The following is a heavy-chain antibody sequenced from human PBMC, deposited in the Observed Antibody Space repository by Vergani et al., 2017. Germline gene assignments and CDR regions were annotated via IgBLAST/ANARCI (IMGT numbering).Heavy chain of an antibody. CDR2: IYTSGST. Sequence: QVQLQESGPGLVKPSQTLSLTCTVSGGSISSGSYYWSWIRQPAGKGLEWIGRIYTSGSTNYNPSLKSRVTISVDTSKNQFSLKLSSVTAADTAVYYCARDLMAYYYDSGGSTLYWYFDLWGRGTLVTVSS. V-gene: IGHV4-61*02. D-gene: IGHD3-22*01. CDR1: GGSISSGSYY. CDR3: ARDLMAYYYDSGGSTLYWYFDL. J-gene: IGHJ2*01.